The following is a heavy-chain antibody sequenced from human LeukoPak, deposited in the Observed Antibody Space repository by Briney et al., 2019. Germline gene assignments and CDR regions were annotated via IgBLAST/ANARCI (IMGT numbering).Heavy chain of an antibody. CDR3: ARCLAQGAVVTSYYFDY. V-gene: IGHV3-7*01. D-gene: IGHD3-22*01. CDR2: IKQDGSEE. CDR1: GFPFSSYW. Sequence: PGGSLRLSCAASGFPFSSYWMTWVRQTPGKGLEWVANIKQDGSEEYYVDSVKGRFTISRDNAKNALYLQMNSLRVDDTGVYYCARCLAQGAVVTSYYFDYWGQATLVTVSS. J-gene: IGHJ4*02.